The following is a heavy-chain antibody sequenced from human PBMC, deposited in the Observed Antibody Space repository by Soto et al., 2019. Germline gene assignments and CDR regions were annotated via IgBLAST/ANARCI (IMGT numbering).Heavy chain of an antibody. CDR1: GFTFSSYS. J-gene: IGHJ4*02. D-gene: IGHD3-10*01. V-gene: IGHV3-23*01. CDR3: AKDLGELLFDYFDY. Sequence: GGSLRLSCAASGFTFSSYSMNWVRQAPGKGLEWVSTISGSTGNTYYADSVKGRFTISRDNSKNTLYLQMNSLRAEDTAVYYCAKDLGELLFDYFDYWGQGTLVTVSS. CDR2: ISGSTGNT.